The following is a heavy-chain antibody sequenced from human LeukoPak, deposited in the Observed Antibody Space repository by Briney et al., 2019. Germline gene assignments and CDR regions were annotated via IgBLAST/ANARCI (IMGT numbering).Heavy chain of an antibody. V-gene: IGHV3-7*03. J-gene: IGHJ4*02. CDR1: GFTFSRYW. Sequence: GGSLRLSCAASGFTFSRYWMSWVRQAPGKGLEWVANIKLDGSEKYYVDSVKGRFTISRDNAKNSLYLQMNSLRAEDTAVYYCARADSSDGESDYWGQGTLVTVSS. D-gene: IGHD3-22*01. CDR2: IKLDGSEK. CDR3: ARADSSDGESDY.